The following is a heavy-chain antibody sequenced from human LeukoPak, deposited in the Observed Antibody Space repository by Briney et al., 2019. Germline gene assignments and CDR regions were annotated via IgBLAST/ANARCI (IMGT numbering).Heavy chain of an antibody. D-gene: IGHD6-19*01. CDR2: ISWDGGST. J-gene: IGHJ4*02. CDR1: GFTFDDYA. Sequence: QTGGSLRLSCAASGFTFDDYAMHWVRQAPGKGLEWVSLISWDGGSTYYADSVKGRFTISRDNSKNSLYLQMNSLRAEDTALYYCAKDRGGSGWYLWTLDYWGQGTLVTVSS. CDR3: AKDRGGSGWYLWTLDY. V-gene: IGHV3-43D*03.